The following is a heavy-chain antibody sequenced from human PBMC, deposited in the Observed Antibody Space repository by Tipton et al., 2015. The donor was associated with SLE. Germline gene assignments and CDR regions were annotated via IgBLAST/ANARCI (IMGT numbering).Heavy chain of an antibody. J-gene: IGHJ3*02. V-gene: IGHV4-34*01. Sequence: TLSLTCAVYGGSFSGYYWNWIRQPPGKGLEWIGEINHSGSTNYNPSLKSRVTISFDTSKNQLSLKLSSVTAADTAVYYCARRSVQEAFDIWGQGTMVTVSS. D-gene: IGHD1-1*01. CDR3: ARRSVQEAFDI. CDR1: GGSFSGYY. CDR2: INHSGST.